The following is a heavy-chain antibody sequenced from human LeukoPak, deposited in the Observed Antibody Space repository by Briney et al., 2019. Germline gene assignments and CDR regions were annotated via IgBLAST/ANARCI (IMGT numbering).Heavy chain of an antibody. D-gene: IGHD4-17*01. CDR2: ISPDSGRT. CDR3: ARGVRLRGGYYYYYMDV. Sequence: ASVKVSCKASGYTFTDYYMHWVRQAPGQGLEWIGWISPDSGRTGFAQKFQGRVTMTRDTSISTAYMELSSLRSEDTAVYYCARGVRLRGGYYYYYMDVWGKGTTVTVSS. CDR1: GYTFTDYY. V-gene: IGHV1-2*02. J-gene: IGHJ6*03.